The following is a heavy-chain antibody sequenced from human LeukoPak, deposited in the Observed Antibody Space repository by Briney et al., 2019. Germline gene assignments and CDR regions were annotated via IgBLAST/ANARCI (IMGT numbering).Heavy chain of an antibody. V-gene: IGHV1-69*13. D-gene: IGHD1-26*01. Sequence: ASVKVSCKATGGSFNTYPITWVRQVPGRGLEWMGTIIPILGTEDYAQKFQGRLTITADESTSTVYMELSSLRSEDTAMYYCAIIGGRREVSDYWGQGTLVTVSS. CDR2: IIPILGTE. J-gene: IGHJ4*02. CDR1: GGSFNTYP. CDR3: AIIGGRREVSDY.